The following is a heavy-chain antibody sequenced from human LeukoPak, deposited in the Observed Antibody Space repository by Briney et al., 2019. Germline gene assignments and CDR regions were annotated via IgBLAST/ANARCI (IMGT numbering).Heavy chain of an antibody. Sequence: GASVKVSCKASGYTFTGYYMHWVRQAPGQGLEWMGWINPNSGGTNYAQKFQGRVTMTRDTSISTAYMELSRLRSDDTAVYYCARDVGSYDFWSGPARARSRIDIWGQGTMVTVSS. CDR2: INPNSGGT. CDR3: ARDVGSYDFWSGPARARSRIDI. D-gene: IGHD3-3*01. CDR1: GYTFTGYY. V-gene: IGHV1-2*02. J-gene: IGHJ3*02.